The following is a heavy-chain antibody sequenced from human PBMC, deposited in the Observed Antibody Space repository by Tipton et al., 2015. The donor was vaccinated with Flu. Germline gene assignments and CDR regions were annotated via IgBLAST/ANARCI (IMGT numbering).Heavy chain of an antibody. CDR1: GFKFSSYW. D-gene: IGHD3-10*01. V-gene: IGHV3-7*01. CDR2: INQDGSGT. Sequence: QLVQSGGGLAQPGGSVRLSCAASGFKFSSYWMSWVRQAPGKGLERVATINQDGSGTFYADSVKGRITISRDNAKNSLYLQMNSPRAEDTAVYHCARLGTISGSGTFDLWGRGTLATVSS. CDR3: ARLGTISGSGTFDL. J-gene: IGHJ2*01.